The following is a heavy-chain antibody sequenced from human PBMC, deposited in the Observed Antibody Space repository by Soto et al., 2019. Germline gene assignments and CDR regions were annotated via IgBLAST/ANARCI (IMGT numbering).Heavy chain of an antibody. Sequence: GGSLRLSCAASGFTFSDYYINWVRQAPGKGLEWVGRTRNKANSYTTDYAAFVKGRFTISRDDSKNLIYLQMNSLKTEDTAVYYCAREGSSSGPDYEYWGQGTLVTSP. J-gene: IGHJ4*02. CDR2: TRNKANSYTT. V-gene: IGHV3-72*01. CDR1: GFTFSDYY. D-gene: IGHD3-22*01. CDR3: AREGSSSGPDYEY.